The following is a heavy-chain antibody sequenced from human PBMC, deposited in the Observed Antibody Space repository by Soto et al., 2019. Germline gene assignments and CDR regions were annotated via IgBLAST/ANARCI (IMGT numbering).Heavy chain of an antibody. CDR2: ISSGGST. Sequence: GGSLRLSCAASGFTVSSNYMSWVRQVPGKGLEWVSVISSGGSTYYADSVKGRFTISRDNSMNTLYLQMSGLRAEDTAVYYCVKPRAFGKYDAFDIWGQGTMVTVSS. CDR3: VKPRAFGKYDAFDI. D-gene: IGHD3-16*01. CDR1: GFTVSSNY. J-gene: IGHJ3*02. V-gene: IGHV3-66*04.